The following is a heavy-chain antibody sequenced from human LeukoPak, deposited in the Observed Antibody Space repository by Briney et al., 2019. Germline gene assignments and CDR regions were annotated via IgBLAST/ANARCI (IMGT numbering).Heavy chain of an antibody. J-gene: IGHJ4*02. CDR1: GGSISSSSYY. CDR3: ARQKYRPESQHDY. CDR2: IYYSGST. Sequence: PSETLSLTCTVSGGSISSSSYYWGWIRQPPGKGLEWIGSIYYSGSTYYNPSLKSRVTIFVDTSRNQFSLKLSSVTAADTAVYYCARQKYRPESQHDYWGQGTLVTVSS. D-gene: IGHD3-16*02. V-gene: IGHV4-39*01.